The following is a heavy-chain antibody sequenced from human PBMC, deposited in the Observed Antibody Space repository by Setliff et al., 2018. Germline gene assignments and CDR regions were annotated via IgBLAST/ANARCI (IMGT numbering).Heavy chain of an antibody. V-gene: IGHV3-23*01. Sequence: GESLTISCAASGFTFTSYAMTWVRQAPGKGLEWVSTVSGAGDFTYYADSVKGRFTISRDNSKNTLFLQMNSLRAEDTAVYYCAKGRLGGHHGWFDPWGQGTLVTVSS. CDR2: VSGAGDFT. CDR1: GFTFTSYA. CDR3: AKGRLGGHHGWFDP. D-gene: IGHD3-16*01. J-gene: IGHJ5*02.